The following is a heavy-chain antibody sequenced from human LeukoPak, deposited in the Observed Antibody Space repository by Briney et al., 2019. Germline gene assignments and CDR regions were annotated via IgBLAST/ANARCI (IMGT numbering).Heavy chain of an antibody. CDR1: GYTFTGYY. CDR2: INPNSGGT. CDR3: ARSLEWLLFDWFAP. Sequence: GASVKVSCKASGYTFTGYYMHWVRQAPGQGLEWMGRINPNSGGTNYAQKFQGRVTMTRDTSSSTAYMELSRLRSDDTAVYYCARSLEWLLFDWFAPWGQGTLVTVSS. D-gene: IGHD3-3*01. J-gene: IGHJ5*02. V-gene: IGHV1-2*06.